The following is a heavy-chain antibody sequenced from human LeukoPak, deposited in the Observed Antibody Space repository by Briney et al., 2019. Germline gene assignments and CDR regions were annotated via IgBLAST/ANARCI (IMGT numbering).Heavy chain of an antibody. D-gene: IGHD2-15*01. CDR1: GYTFTGYY. Sequence: ASVKVSCKASGYTFTGYYMHWVRQAPGQGLEWMGWINPNSGGTNYAQKFQGRVTMTRDTSISTAYMELSRLRSDDTAVYYCARTQYCSGGSCYPDYWGQGTLVTVSS. CDR2: INPNSGGT. V-gene: IGHV1-2*02. J-gene: IGHJ4*02. CDR3: ARTQYCSGGSCYPDY.